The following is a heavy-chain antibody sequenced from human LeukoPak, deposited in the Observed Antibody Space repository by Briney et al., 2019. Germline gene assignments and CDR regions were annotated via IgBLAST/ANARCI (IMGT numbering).Heavy chain of an antibody. Sequence: GGSLRLSCAASGFTFSSYAMSWVRQAPGKGLEWVSAISGSGGSTYYADSVKGRFTISRDNSKNTLYLQMNSLRAEDTPVYYCAKDPRIAVALYYFDYWGQGTLVTVSS. V-gene: IGHV3-23*01. CDR1: GFTFSSYA. J-gene: IGHJ4*02. CDR3: AKDPRIAVALYYFDY. CDR2: ISGSGGST. D-gene: IGHD6-19*01.